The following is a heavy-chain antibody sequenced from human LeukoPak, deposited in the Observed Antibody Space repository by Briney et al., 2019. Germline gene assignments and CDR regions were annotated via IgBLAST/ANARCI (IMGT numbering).Heavy chain of an antibody. D-gene: IGHD6-13*01. CDR3: ARAGGTSWADY. Sequence: GGSLRLSCEASGFTFRDYWMTWVRQAPGKGGEWVANVKQDGTEKFYVDSVKGRFTISRDNGKNSLYLQMNSLRVEDTAIYYCARAGGTSWADYWGQGTLVTVSS. J-gene: IGHJ4*02. V-gene: IGHV3-7*01. CDR2: VKQDGTEK. CDR1: GFTFRDYW.